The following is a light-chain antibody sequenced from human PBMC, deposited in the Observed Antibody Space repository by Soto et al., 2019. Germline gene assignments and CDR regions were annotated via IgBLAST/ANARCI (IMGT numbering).Light chain of an antibody. CDR1: QTFGSTY. CDR3: QQYGSSPLT. J-gene: IGKJ4*01. CDR2: DVS. V-gene: IGKV3D-20*01. Sequence: ELVLTQSPGTLSLSPGESAALSCRASQTFGSTYLAWYQQKPGLAPRLLIYDVSSRATGIPDRFSGSGSGTDFTLTIRRLEPEDFAVYYCQQYGSSPLTFGGGTKVDIK.